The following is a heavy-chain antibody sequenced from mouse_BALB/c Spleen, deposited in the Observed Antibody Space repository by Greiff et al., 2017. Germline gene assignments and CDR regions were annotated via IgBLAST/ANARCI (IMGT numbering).Heavy chain of an antibody. J-gene: IGHJ3*01. D-gene: IGHD2-3*01. CDR2: ISSGGST. Sequence: EVKLVESGGGLVKPGGSLKLSCAASGFTFSSYAMSWVRQIPEKRLEWVASISSGGSTYYPDSVKGRFTISRDNARNILYLQMSSLRSEDTAMYYCARGRDGYYWFAYWGQGTLVTVSA. CDR3: ARGRDGYYWFAY. V-gene: IGHV5-6-5*01. CDR1: GFTFSSYA.